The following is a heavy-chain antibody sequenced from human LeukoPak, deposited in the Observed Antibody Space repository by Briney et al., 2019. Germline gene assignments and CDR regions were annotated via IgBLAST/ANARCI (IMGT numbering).Heavy chain of an antibody. V-gene: IGHV3-64*01. Sequence: PGGSLRLSCAASGFTFSSYAVHWVRQAPGKGLEYVSAISSNGGSTYYANSVKRRFTISRDNSKNTLYLQMGSLRAEDMAVYYCARADEQLFADTPTQIDYWGQGTLVTVSS. D-gene: IGHD5-18*01. J-gene: IGHJ4*02. CDR2: ISSNGGST. CDR3: ARADEQLFADTPTQIDY. CDR1: GFTFSSYA.